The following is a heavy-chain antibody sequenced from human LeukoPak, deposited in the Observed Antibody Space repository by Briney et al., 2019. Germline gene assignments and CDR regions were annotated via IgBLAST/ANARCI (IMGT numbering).Heavy chain of an antibody. J-gene: IGHJ4*02. Sequence: PGGSLRLSCAASGFTFSSYAMSWVRQAPGKGLEWVSAISGSGGSTYYADSVKGRFTISRDNSKNTLYLQMNSLRAEDTAVYYCAKGSCSSTSCPLHYWGQGTLVTVSS. CDR2: ISGSGGST. D-gene: IGHD2-2*01. CDR1: GFTFSSYA. V-gene: IGHV3-23*01. CDR3: AKGSCSSTSCPLHY.